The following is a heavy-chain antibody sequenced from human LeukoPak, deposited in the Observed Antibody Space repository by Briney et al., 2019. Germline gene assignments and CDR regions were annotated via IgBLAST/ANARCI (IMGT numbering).Heavy chain of an antibody. CDR2: IYCSGST. CDR1: GGXISSYY. J-gene: IGHJ4*02. D-gene: IGHD6-13*01. V-gene: IGHV4-59*01. CDR3: ARAAGPLAAPDF. Sequence: SETLSLTCTVSGGXISSYYWSWIRQPPGKGLEWIGNIYCSGSTNYNPSLKSRVTISVDTSKNQFSLKLSSVTAADTAVYYCARAAGPLAAPDFWGQGTPVTVSS.